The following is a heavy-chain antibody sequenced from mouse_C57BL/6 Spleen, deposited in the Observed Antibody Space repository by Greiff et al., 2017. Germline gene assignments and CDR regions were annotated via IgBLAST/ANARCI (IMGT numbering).Heavy chain of an antibody. J-gene: IGHJ4*01. CDR3: ARTAQAKAMDY. CDR1: GYAFSSSW. D-gene: IGHD3-2*02. V-gene: IGHV1-82*01. Sequence: QVQLQQPGPELVKPGASVKISCKASGYAFSSSWMNWVKQRPGKGLEWIGRIYPGDGDTNYNGKFKGKATLTADQSSRTAYMQLRSLTSSDSAVYFCARTAQAKAMDYWGQGTSVTVSS. CDR2: IYPGDGDT.